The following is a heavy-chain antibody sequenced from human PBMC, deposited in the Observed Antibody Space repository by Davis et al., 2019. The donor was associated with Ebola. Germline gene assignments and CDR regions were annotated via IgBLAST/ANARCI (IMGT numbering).Heavy chain of an antibody. D-gene: IGHD6-19*01. Sequence: GGSLRLSCAASGFIFNTYGMHWVRQVPGKGPEWVAFTRADGNYRYYADSVRGRFTISRDNSKNTLYLDMNSLRSEDTAVYFCAKDPESSGWLEAFDVWGQGTTVTVS. V-gene: IGHV3-30*02. CDR3: AKDPESSGWLEAFDV. CDR1: GFIFNTYG. J-gene: IGHJ3*01. CDR2: TRADGNYR.